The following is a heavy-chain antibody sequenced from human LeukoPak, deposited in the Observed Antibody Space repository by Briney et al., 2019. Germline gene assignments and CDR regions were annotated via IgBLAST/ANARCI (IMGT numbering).Heavy chain of an antibody. Sequence: PGKSLRLSCAASRFTFSSYGMPWVRQAPGKGLEWVTFIWYDGRDTDYADSVKGRFTISRDNSKNTLYLQMNSLRAEDTALYYCARYNGEVGAFDIWGQGTLVTVSS. CDR2: IWYDGRDT. CDR3: ARYNGEVGAFDI. CDR1: RFTFSSYG. J-gene: IGHJ3*02. V-gene: IGHV3-33*01. D-gene: IGHD2-8*01.